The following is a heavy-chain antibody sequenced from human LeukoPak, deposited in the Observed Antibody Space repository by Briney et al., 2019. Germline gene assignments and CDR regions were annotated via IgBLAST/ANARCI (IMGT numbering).Heavy chain of an antibody. CDR3: ARATPGGGVRFDY. CDR1: GLSISSYY. V-gene: IGHV4-4*09. D-gene: IGHD3-16*01. CDR2: IYTTGDP. J-gene: IGHJ4*02. Sequence: SQTPSLTCTVSGLSISSYYWSWIRHPPGKGLEWIGSIYTTGDPRNNPSLKSRVTISVDTSKNQFSLKLSSVTAAGTAVYYCARATPGGGVRFDYWGQGTLVTVSS.